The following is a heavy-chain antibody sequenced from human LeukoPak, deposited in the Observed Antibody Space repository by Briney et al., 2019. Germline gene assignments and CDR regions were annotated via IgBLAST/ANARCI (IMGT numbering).Heavy chain of an antibody. Sequence: KQDGSEKYYVDSVKRRFTISRDNAQNSLYLQMNSLRAEDTAIYYCATSTAAAGTDWGQGTLVTVSS. CDR2: KQDGSEK. CDR3: ATSTAAAGTD. D-gene: IGHD6-13*01. J-gene: IGHJ4*02. V-gene: IGHV3-7*03.